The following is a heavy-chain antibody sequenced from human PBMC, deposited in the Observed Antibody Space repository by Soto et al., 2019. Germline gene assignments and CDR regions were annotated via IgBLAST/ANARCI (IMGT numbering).Heavy chain of an antibody. CDR2: TYYRSKWYN. V-gene: IGHV6-1*01. CDR3: ARQGPGGRGLDV. Sequence: SQTLSLTCVISGDSVSSNNAAWTWIRQSPSRGLEWLGRTYYRSKWYNDYAVSVKSRLTIKPDTSKNQFSLQLNSVTPDDTTIYYCARQGPGGRGLDVWGQGTTVTVSS. D-gene: IGHD3-16*01. J-gene: IGHJ6*02. CDR1: GDSVSSNNAA.